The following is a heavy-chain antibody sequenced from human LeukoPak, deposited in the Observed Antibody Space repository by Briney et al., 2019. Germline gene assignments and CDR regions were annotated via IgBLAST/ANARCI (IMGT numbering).Heavy chain of an antibody. J-gene: IGHJ4*02. CDR1: GFTFSNFA. CDR3: AKEGSRRRFDFDS. Sequence: PGWSLRLSCAASGFTFSNFAMSWFRQAPGRGLEWVSAAGTATDTSYADSVKGRFTISRDNSKNTLYLQMNSLGAEDTAVYYCAKEGSRRRFDFDSWGRGTLVTVSS. V-gene: IGHV3-23*01. CDR2: AGTATDT. D-gene: IGHD3-16*01.